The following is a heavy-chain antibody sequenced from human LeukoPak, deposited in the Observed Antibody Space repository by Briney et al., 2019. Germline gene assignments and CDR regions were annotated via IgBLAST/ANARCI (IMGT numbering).Heavy chain of an antibody. D-gene: IGHD6-13*01. CDR1: GYSFTNYW. Sequence: GESLKISCKGSGYSFTNYWIGRVRQMPGKGLEWMGIIYPGDSDIRYSPSFQGQVTISADKSISTAYLQWSNLKASDTAVYYCARSRGGSSWRNFDYWGQGTLVTVSS. V-gene: IGHV5-51*01. CDR2: IYPGDSDI. J-gene: IGHJ4*02. CDR3: ARSRGGSSWRNFDY.